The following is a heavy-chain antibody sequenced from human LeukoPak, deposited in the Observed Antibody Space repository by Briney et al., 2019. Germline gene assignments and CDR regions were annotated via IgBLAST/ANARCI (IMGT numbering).Heavy chain of an antibody. J-gene: IGHJ4*02. CDR1: GFTFSDYL. D-gene: IGHD1-14*01. CDR3: ANLPL. V-gene: IGHV3-74*01. Sequence: GGSLRLSCAASGFTFSDYLMNWVRQAPGKGHVWVSRIYIDVSRTIYADSVKGRFTISRDNSKNTLYLQMNSLRPEDAAVYYCANLPLWGQGTLVTVSS. CDR2: IYIDVSRT.